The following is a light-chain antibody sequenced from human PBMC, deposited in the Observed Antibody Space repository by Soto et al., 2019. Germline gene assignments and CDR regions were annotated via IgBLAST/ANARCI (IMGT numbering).Light chain of an antibody. Sequence: DIQMPQPPSTLSGSVGDRVTITCRASHTISSWLAWYQQKPGKAPKLLIYKASTLKSGVPSRFSGSGSGTEFTLTISSLQPDDFAPYYCQHYNSYSEAFGQGTKVE. CDR2: KAS. CDR3: QHYNSYSEA. J-gene: IGKJ1*01. CDR1: HTISSW. V-gene: IGKV1-5*03.